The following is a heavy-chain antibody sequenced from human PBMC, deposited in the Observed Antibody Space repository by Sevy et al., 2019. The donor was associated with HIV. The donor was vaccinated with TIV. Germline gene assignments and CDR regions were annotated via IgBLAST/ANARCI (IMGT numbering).Heavy chain of an antibody. V-gene: IGHV6-1*01. Sequence: KQSQTLSLTCAISGDSVSSNGAAWNWIRQSPSRGLEWLGRTYYRSKWYNNYAVSVKSRITINPDTSKNQFSLHLDSMTPEDTAVYYCATAVTTWDGRGGNCFDSWGQGILVTVSS. D-gene: IGHD4-17*01. CDR1: GDSVSSNGAA. CDR3: ATAVTTWDGRGGNCFDS. CDR2: TYYRSKWYN. J-gene: IGHJ5*01.